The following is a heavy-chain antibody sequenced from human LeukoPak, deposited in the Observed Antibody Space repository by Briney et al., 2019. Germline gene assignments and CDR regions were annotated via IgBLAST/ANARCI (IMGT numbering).Heavy chain of an antibody. CDR2: INDGGTST. CDR1: GFTFSNYV. CDR3: AKANGYCFDY. V-gene: IGHV3-23*01. D-gene: IGHD1-1*01. J-gene: IGHJ4*02. Sequence: GGSLRLSRAASGFTFSNYVMRWVRQAPGKGLEWVSTINDGGTSTFYADSVKGRFTISRDNSKNTVYLQMNSLRAEDTAVYYCAKANGYCFDYWGQGTLVTVSS.